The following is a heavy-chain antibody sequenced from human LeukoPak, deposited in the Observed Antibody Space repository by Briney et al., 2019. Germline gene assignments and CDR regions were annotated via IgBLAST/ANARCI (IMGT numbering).Heavy chain of an antibody. Sequence: SETLSLTCTVSGGPISSSSYYWGWIGQPPGKGLEWIGSIYYSGSTYYNPSLKSRVTISVDTSKNQFSLKLRSVTAADTAVYYCARDGWSTGDSNWFDSWGQGTLVTVSS. CDR2: IYYSGST. V-gene: IGHV4-39*07. CDR3: ARDGWSTGDSNWFDS. CDR1: GGPISSSSYY. J-gene: IGHJ5*01. D-gene: IGHD6-19*01.